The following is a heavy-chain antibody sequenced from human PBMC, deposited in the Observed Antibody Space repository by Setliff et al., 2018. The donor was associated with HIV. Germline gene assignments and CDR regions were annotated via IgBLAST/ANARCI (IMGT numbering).Heavy chain of an antibody. J-gene: IGHJ4*02. Sequence: GESLKISCLGSGFNFRSYSMHWVRQAPGKGLVWVARIDSDESTTISADSVKGRFTISRDNAKNTLFLQMNRLTVEDTAVYYCARDHGFPPWPPHSSGSMDYWGQGTLVTVSS. CDR3: ARDHGFPPWPPHSSGSMDY. D-gene: IGHD6-19*01. CDR1: GFNFRSYS. V-gene: IGHV3-74*01. CDR2: IDSDESTT.